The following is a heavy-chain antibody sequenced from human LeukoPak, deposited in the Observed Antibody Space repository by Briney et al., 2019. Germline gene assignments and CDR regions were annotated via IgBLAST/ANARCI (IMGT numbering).Heavy chain of an antibody. CDR1: GFTFSSYS. V-gene: IGHV3-21*01. CDR2: ISSSSSYI. J-gene: IGHJ4*02. D-gene: IGHD2-15*01. CDR3: ARDPPLLYCSGGSCSSGY. Sequence: GGSLRLSCAASGFTFSSYSMNWVRQAPGKGLEWVSSISSSSSYIYYADSVKGRFTISRDNAKNSLYLQMNSLRAEDTAVYYCARDPPLLYCSGGSCSSGYWGQGTLVTVSS.